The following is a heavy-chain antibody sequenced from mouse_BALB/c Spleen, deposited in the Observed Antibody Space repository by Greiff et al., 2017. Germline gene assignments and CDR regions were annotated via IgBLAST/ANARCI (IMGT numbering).Heavy chain of an antibody. Sequence: DVKLVESGGGLVKPGGSLKLSCAASGFTFSSYAMSWVRQTPEKRLEWVASISSGGSSSCTDSVKGRFTISRDNARNSLYMHMSSLRSEDSAMYYCARPYGNYGDWFAYWGQGTLVTVSA. J-gene: IGHJ3*01. CDR2: ISSGGSS. D-gene: IGHD2-1*01. CDR1: GFTFSSYA. CDR3: ARPYGNYGDWFAY. V-gene: IGHV5-6-5*01.